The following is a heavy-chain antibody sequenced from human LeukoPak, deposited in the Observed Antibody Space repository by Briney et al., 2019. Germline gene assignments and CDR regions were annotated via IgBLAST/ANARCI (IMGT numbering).Heavy chain of an antibody. D-gene: IGHD6-6*01. J-gene: IGHJ5*02. Sequence: GGSLRLSCAASGFTFSSYAMHWVRQAPGKGLEWVAVISYDGSNKYYADSVKGRFTISRDNSKNTLYLQMNSLRAEDTAVYYCAKDNQYSLYNWFDPWGQGTLVTVSS. CDR1: GFTFSSYA. CDR3: AKDNQYSLYNWFDP. CDR2: ISYDGSNK. V-gene: IGHV3-30*04.